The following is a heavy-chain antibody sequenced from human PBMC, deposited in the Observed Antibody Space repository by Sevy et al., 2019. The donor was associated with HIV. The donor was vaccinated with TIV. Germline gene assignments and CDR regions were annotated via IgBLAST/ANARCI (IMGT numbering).Heavy chain of an antibody. D-gene: IGHD6-19*01. CDR2: IFQTGGDK. Sequence: GGSLRLSCAASGFIFTDYLMTWFRHTPERGLGWVATIFQTGGDKYYVDSVKGRFTISRDNARKSLYLQMNDRRAEDTADYYCARGSTGNGWQVDYWGQGTLVTVSS. J-gene: IGHJ4*02. CDR3: ARGSTGNGWQVDY. CDR1: GFIFTDYL. V-gene: IGHV3-7*02.